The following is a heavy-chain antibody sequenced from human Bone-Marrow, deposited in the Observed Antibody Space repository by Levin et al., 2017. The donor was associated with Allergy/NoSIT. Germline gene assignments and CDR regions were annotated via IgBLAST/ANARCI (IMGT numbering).Heavy chain of an antibody. CDR2: IYNSGTT. CDR1: GGSLSSYS. Sequence: SQTLSLTCTVSGGSLSSYSWSWIRQLPGRGLEWVGYIYNSGTTNYNSALMSRLTMSLDTSNNQFSLKLRSVTTAATAIYYCASLRPGNYYYYGFDVWGQGATVTVSS. J-gene: IGHJ6*02. CDR3: ASLRPGNYYYYGFDV. V-gene: IGHV4-59*01. D-gene: IGHD4-17*01.